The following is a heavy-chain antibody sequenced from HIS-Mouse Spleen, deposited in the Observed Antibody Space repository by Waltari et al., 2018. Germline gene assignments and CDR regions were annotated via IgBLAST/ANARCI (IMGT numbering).Heavy chain of an antibody. CDR1: GFTVSSNY. CDR3: ARGIAVAGRGAFDI. J-gene: IGHJ3*02. D-gene: IGHD6-19*01. Sequence: GSGGGLVQPGGSLRLSCAASGFTVSSNYMSWVRQAPGKGLEWVSVIYSGGSTYYADSVKGRFTISRDNSKNTLYLQMNSLRAEDTAVYYCARGIAVAGRGAFDIWGQGTMVTVSS. CDR2: IYSGGST. V-gene: IGHV3-66*01.